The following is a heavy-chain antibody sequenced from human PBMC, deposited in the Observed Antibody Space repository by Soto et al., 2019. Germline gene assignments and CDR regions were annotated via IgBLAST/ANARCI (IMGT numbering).Heavy chain of an antibody. D-gene: IGHD3-22*01. CDR1: GGTFSSYA. J-gene: IGHJ4*02. CDR3: ASTHAGSGYSNDY. Sequence: ASVKVSCKASGGTFSSYAISWVRQAPGQGLEWMGGIIPIFGTANYAQKFQGRVTITADESTSTAYMELSSLRSEDTAVYYCASTHAGSGYSNDYWGQGTPVTVSS. V-gene: IGHV1-69*13. CDR2: IIPIFGTA.